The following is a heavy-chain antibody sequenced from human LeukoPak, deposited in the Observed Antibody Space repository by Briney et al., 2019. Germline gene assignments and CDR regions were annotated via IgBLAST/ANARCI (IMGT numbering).Heavy chain of an antibody. Sequence: GGSLRLSCAASGFIFNTYWMTWVRQTPGKGLEWVANIKPDGGEKKYVDSVKGRFTISRDNAEDSLYLQMNSLRAEDTAVYYCARGGDSYGSVKRPCDYWGQGTLVTVSS. CDR3: ARGGDSYGSVKRPCDY. CDR1: GFIFNTYW. D-gene: IGHD3-22*01. CDR2: IKPDGGEK. V-gene: IGHV3-7*03. J-gene: IGHJ4*02.